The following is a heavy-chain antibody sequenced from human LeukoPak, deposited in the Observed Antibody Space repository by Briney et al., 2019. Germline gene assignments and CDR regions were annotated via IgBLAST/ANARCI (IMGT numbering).Heavy chain of an antibody. CDR2: ISSSSSIT. CDR3: ARGGYHYYDMDV. Sequence: GGSLRLSCAASGFTFSSYSMNWVRQAPGKGLEWVSYISSSSSITNYADSVKDRFTISRDNAKNSLYLQMNSLRAEDTAVYYCARGGYHYYDMDVWGKGTTVTVSS. CDR1: GFTFSSYS. V-gene: IGHV3-48*01. D-gene: IGHD5-12*01. J-gene: IGHJ6*03.